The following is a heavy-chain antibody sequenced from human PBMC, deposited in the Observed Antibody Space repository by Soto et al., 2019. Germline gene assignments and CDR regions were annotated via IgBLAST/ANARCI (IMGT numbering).Heavy chain of an antibody. CDR2: ITAASDTI. J-gene: IGHJ5*02. D-gene: IGHD3-3*01. CDR3: ARHYTTSRVGAWFDP. V-gene: IGHV3-48*02. CDR1: GFTFSIYP. Sequence: EVQLVESGGGLAQPGGSLRLSCEAAGFTFSIYPMNWVRQAPGKGLEWVSYITAASDTIYYADSVKGRFTISRDNAKNSLYLQMNSLRDEDTAVYYCARHYTTSRVGAWFDPWGQGTLVTVSS.